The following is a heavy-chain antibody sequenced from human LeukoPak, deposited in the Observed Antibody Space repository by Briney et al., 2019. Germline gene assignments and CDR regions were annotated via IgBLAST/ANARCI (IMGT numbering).Heavy chain of an antibody. Sequence: SETLSLTCTVSGDSISSYYWSWIRQPPGKGLEWIGYIYYSGSTNYNPSLKSRVTIFLDTSKNQFSLKLSSVTAADTAVYYCARTSIFYDYVWGSYRYLPPDYWGQGTLVTVSS. V-gene: IGHV4-59*08. J-gene: IGHJ4*02. D-gene: IGHD3-16*02. CDR2: IYYSGST. CDR3: ARTSIFYDYVWGSYRYLPPDY. CDR1: GDSISSYY.